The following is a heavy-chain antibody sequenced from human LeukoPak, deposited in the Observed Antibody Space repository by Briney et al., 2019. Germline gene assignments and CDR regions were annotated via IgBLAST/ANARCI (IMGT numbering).Heavy chain of an antibody. D-gene: IGHD6-13*01. CDR3: AREVRYSSSWYSGSFDY. V-gene: IGHV1-46*01. CDR1: GYTFTSYY. Sequence: ASVKVSCKASGYTFTSYYMHWVRQAPGQGLEWMGIINPSGGSTSYAQKFQGRVTMTRDTSTSTVYMELSSLRSEDTAVYYCAREVRYSSSWYSGSFDYWGQGTLVTVSS. CDR2: INPSGGST. J-gene: IGHJ4*02.